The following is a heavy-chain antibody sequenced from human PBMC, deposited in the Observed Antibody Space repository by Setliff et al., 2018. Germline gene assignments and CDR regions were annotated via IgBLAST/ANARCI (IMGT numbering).Heavy chain of an antibody. Sequence: SETLSLTCAVYGGSFSTYYWIWIRQPPGKGLEWIGEINHSGSTNYNPSLTSRVTISVDTSKNQFSLKLSSVTAADTAVYYCARDAKYSGSYYWGQGTLVTVSS. CDR1: GGSFSTYY. D-gene: IGHD1-26*01. CDR2: INHSGST. V-gene: IGHV4-34*01. CDR3: ARDAKYSGSYY. J-gene: IGHJ4*02.